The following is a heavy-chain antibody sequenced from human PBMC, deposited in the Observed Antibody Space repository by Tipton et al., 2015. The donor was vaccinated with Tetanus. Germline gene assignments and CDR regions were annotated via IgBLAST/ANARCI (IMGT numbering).Heavy chain of an antibody. V-gene: IGHV4-39*01. CDR2: VSYSGST. CDR1: GASISSNTYY. Sequence: LRLSCTVSGASISSNTYYWGWIRQPPGKGLEWIASVSYSGSTYYNPSLKSRVTMSLDTSKNQFSVRLTSVTAADTAVYYCASRGYSGRRQIEDYWGQGTLVTVSS. J-gene: IGHJ4*02. D-gene: IGHD5-12*01. CDR3: ASRGYSGRRQIEDY.